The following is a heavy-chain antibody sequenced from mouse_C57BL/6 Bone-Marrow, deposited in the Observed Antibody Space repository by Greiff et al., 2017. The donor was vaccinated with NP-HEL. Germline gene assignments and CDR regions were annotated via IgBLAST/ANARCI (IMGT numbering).Heavy chain of an antibody. CDR1: GYTFTSYG. Sequence: EVKLQESGAELVRPGSSVKMSCKTSGYTFTSYGINWVKQRPGQGLEWIGYIYIGNGYTAYNEKFKGKATLTSDTSSSTAYMQLSSLTSEDSAIYFCAREDGYYWYFDVWGTGTTVTVSS. V-gene: IGHV1-58*01. J-gene: IGHJ1*03. CDR2: IYIGNGYT. CDR3: AREDGYYWYFDV. D-gene: IGHD2-3*01.